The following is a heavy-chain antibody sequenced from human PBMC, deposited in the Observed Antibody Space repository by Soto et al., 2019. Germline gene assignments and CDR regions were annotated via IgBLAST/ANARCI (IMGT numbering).Heavy chain of an antibody. J-gene: IGHJ6*02. V-gene: IGHV3-30-3*01. CDR3: AREPTHGYYYYYGMDV. CDR2: ISYDGSNK. CDR1: GFTFSSYA. Sequence: QVQLVESGRGVVQPGRSLRLSCAASGFTFSSYAMQWVRQAPGKGLESVAVISYDGSNKYYADSVKGRFTISEDNSKNTLYLQMNSLRGEDTALYYCAREPTHGYYYYYGMDVWGQGTTVTVSS.